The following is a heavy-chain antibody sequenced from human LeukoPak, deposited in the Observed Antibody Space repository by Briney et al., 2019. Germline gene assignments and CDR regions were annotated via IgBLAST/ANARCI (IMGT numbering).Heavy chain of an antibody. V-gene: IGHV3-21*01. CDR2: ISSSSSYI. J-gene: IGHJ6*03. D-gene: IGHD1-7*01. CDR3: AREVTGTTYDYYYYYYMDV. CDR1: GFTFSSYS. Sequence: GGSLRLSCAASGFTFSSYSMNWVRQAPGKGLEWVSSISSSSSYIYYADSVKGRFTISRDNAKNTLYLQMNSLRAEDTAVYYCAREVTGTTYDYYYYYYMDVWGKGTTVTVSS.